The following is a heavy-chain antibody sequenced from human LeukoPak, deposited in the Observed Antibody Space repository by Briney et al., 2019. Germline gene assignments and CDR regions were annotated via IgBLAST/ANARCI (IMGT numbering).Heavy chain of an antibody. J-gene: IGHJ4*02. D-gene: IGHD6-19*01. CDR1: GGSLNNYY. Sequence: PSETLSLTCTVSGGSLNNYYWTWVRQPAGKGLEWIGRIEPSGTNDHNPSLKSRVTMSINMSKNQFSLELISVTAADTAVYYCTRGHGWTDYWGQGTLVTVSS. CDR2: IEPSGTN. CDR3: TRGHGWTDY. V-gene: IGHV4-4*07.